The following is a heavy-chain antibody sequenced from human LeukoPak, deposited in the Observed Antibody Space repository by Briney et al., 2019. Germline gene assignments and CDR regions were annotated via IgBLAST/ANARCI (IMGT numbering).Heavy chain of an antibody. Sequence: GGSLRLSCAASGFTFSSYAMNWVRQAPGKGLEWVSAINSNGGSTYYADSVKGRFTISRDNSKNALYLQMNSLRAEDTAVYYCAKGPLPRIDYWGQGTLVTVSS. CDR3: AKGPLPRIDY. J-gene: IGHJ4*02. CDR2: INSNGGST. CDR1: GFTFSSYA. V-gene: IGHV3-23*01.